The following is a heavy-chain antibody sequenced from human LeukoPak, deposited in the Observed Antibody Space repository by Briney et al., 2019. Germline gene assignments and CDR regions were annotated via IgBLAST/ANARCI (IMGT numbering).Heavy chain of an antibody. Sequence: PGGALRLSCAVSGLTLSNYGMSSGRPTPGKGLEWVAGLRGSGGGRTYAAWVQGRFTISRDNPKNTLYLQMNSLMAEDTAVYFCAKRGVVVRVFLVGFHKEAYYFDSWGQGALVTVSS. CDR2: LRGSGGGR. CDR3: AKRGVVVRVFLVGFHKEAYYFDS. CDR1: GLTLSNYG. D-gene: IGHD3-10*01. V-gene: IGHV3-23*01. J-gene: IGHJ4*02.